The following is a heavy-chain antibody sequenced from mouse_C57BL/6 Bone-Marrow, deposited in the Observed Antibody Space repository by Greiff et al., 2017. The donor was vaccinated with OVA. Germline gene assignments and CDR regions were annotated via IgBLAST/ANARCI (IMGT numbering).Heavy chain of an antibody. CDR2: IHPNSGST. V-gene: IGHV1-64*01. CDR1: GYTFTSYW. J-gene: IGHJ4*01. Sequence: QVQLQQPGAELVKPGASVKLSCKASGYTFTSYWMHWVKQRPGQGLEWIGMIHPNSGSTNYNEKFKSKATLTVDKSSSTAYMQLSSLTSEDSAVYYCARGEGLLLREEYAMDYWGQGTSVTVSS. D-gene: IGHD1-1*01. CDR3: ARGEGLLLREEYAMDY.